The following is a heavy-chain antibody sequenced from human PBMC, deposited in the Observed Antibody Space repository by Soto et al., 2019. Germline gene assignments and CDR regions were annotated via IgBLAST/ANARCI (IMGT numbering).Heavy chain of an antibody. CDR3: AHIPGSGQLLYSYYYYMDV. D-gene: IGHD3-10*01. J-gene: IGHJ6*03. V-gene: IGHV2-5*02. CDR1: GFSLTTSGEA. Sequence: SGPTLVNPTQTLTLTCTFSGFSLTTSGEAVGWIRQPPGKALEWLALIYWDDDKRSSPSLKSRLTITKDTSKNQVVLTMTNMDPVDTATYYCAHIPGSGQLLYSYYYYMDVWGKGTTVTVSS. CDR2: IYWDDDK.